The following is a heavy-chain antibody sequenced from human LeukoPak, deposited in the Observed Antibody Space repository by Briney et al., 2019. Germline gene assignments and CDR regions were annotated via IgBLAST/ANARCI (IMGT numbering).Heavy chain of an antibody. Sequence: PGGSLRLSCAASGFTFSSYAMSWVRQAPGKGLEWVSAISGSGGSTYYADSVKGRFTISRDNSKNTPYLQMNSLRAEDTAVYYCAKDMGIQLWLSDYWGQGTLVTVSS. CDR1: GFTFSSYA. D-gene: IGHD5-18*01. CDR2: ISGSGGST. V-gene: IGHV3-23*01. CDR3: AKDMGIQLWLSDY. J-gene: IGHJ4*02.